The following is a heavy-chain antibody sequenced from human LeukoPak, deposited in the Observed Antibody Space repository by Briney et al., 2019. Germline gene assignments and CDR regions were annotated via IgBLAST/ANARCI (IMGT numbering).Heavy chain of an antibody. J-gene: IGHJ4*02. CDR1: GYTFTSYY. D-gene: IGHD3-22*01. Sequence: GASVKVSCKASGYTFTSYYMHWVRQAPGQGLEWMGIINPSGGSTSYAQKFQGRVSMTRGTSSSTVYMELSSLRSEDTAIYYCARDPRGGYYYYFDYWGQGTLVTVSS. CDR3: ARDPRGGYYYYFDY. V-gene: IGHV1-46*01. CDR2: INPSGGST.